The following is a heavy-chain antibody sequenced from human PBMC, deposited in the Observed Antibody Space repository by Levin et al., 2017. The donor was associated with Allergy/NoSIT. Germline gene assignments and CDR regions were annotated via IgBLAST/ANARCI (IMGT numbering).Heavy chain of an antibody. V-gene: IGHV1-2*02. CDR2: IDPNSGGT. J-gene: IGHJ4*02. Sequence: ASVKVSCKASGYTFTGYYMHWVRQAPGQGLEWMGWIDPNSGGTNYAQKFQGRVTMTRDTSISTAYMELSRLRSDDTAVYYCARETGRLRLRANDYWGQGTLVTVSS. CDR1: GYTFTGYY. D-gene: IGHD5-12*01. CDR3: ARETGRLRLRANDY.